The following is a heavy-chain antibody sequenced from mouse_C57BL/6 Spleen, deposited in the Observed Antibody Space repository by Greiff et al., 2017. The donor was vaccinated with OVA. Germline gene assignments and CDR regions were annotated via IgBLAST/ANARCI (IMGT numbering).Heavy chain of an antibody. J-gene: IGHJ2*01. Sequence: VQLQQSGTELVKPGASVKLSCKASGYTFTSYWMHWVKQRPGQGLEWIGNINPSNGGTNYNEKFKSKATLTVDKSSSTAYMQLSSLTSEDSAVYYCAREGADYDPVYFDYWGQGTTLTVSS. CDR1: GYTFTSYW. CDR3: AREGADYDPVYFDY. V-gene: IGHV1-53*01. D-gene: IGHD2-4*01. CDR2: INPSNGGT.